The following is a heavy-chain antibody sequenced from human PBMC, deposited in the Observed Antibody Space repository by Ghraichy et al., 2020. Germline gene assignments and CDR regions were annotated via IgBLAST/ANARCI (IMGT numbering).Heavy chain of an antibody. D-gene: IGHD6-19*01. V-gene: IGHV4-34*01. CDR1: GGSFSGYY. J-gene: IGHJ4*02. Sequence: SETLSLTCAVYGGSFSGYYWSWIRQPPGKGLEWIGEINHSGSTNYNPSLKSRVTISVDTSKNQFSLKLSSVTAADTAVYYCARFMGNIAVAGKRGHPKNRYSICYFDYWGQGTLVTVSS. CDR2: INHSGST. CDR3: ARFMGNIAVAGKRGHPKNRYSICYFDY.